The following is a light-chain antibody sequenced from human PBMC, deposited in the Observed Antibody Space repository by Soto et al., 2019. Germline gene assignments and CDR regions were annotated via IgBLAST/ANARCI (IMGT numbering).Light chain of an antibody. V-gene: IGKV3-11*01. CDR3: QQRDSWPLT. CDR2: SAS. Sequence: EIVLTQSPAILSLSPGERATLSCRTNQTVSTYLAWYQHKTGQAPRLLINSASKRATGIPARFSGSGSGTDFTLTISSLEPEDFAFYYCQQRDSWPLTFGGGTKV. J-gene: IGKJ4*01. CDR1: QTVSTY.